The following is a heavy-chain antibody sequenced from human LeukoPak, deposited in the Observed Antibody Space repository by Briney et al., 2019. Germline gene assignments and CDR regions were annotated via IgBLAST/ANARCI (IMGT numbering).Heavy chain of an antibody. D-gene: IGHD3-10*01. CDR1: GGSISSGGYS. CDR2: IYHSGST. V-gene: IGHV4-30-2*01. CDR3: ARVRRGWFDP. J-gene: IGHJ5*02. Sequence: SETLSLTCAVSGGSISSGGYSWSWIRQPPGKGLEWIGYIYHSGSTYYNPSLKSRVTISVDRSKNQFSLKLSSVTAADTAVYYCARVRRGWFDPWGQGTLVTVSS.